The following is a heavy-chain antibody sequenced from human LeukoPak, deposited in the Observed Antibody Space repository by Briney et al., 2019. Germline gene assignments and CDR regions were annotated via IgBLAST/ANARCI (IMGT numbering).Heavy chain of an antibody. V-gene: IGHV4-59*01. CDR1: GDSTNTYF. Sequence: PSETLSLTCTISGDSTNTYFWSWIRQPPGKGLEWIGYIYYTGTTNYNPSLKSRITISVDTSKNQFSLKVSSVTAADTGVYYCASKSTDHGELRFDYWGQGTLVTVSS. CDR2: IYYTGTT. CDR3: ASKSTDHGELRFDY. J-gene: IGHJ4*02. D-gene: IGHD4-17*01.